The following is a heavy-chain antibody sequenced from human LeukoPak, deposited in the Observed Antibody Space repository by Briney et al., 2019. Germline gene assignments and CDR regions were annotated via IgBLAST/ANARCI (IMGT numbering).Heavy chain of an antibody. D-gene: IGHD6-13*01. CDR1: GFTFSSYW. Sequence: GGSLRLSCAASGFTFSSYWMHWVRQAPGKGLVWVSRINSDGSSTSYADSVKGRFTISRDNAKNTLYLQMNSLRAEDTAVYYCARVGYISSWHVDYWGQGTLVTVSS. V-gene: IGHV3-74*01. CDR2: INSDGSST. J-gene: IGHJ4*02. CDR3: ARVGYISSWHVDY.